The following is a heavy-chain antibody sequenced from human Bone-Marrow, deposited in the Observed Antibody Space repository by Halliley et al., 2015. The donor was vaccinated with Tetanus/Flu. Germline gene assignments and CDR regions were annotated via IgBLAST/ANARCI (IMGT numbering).Heavy chain of an antibody. D-gene: IGHD3-10*01. CDR2: IYFNGDT. CDR3: ATRGIFDI. Sequence: PPGKGLELIGYIYFNGDTNYNPSLKSRITISVDTSKNQFSLKLKSVTVADTAVYYCATRGIFDIWGQATVVIVSS. J-gene: IGHJ3*02. V-gene: IGHV4-59*01.